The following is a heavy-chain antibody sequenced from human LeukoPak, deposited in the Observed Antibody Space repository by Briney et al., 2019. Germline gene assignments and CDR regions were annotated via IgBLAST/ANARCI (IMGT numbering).Heavy chain of an antibody. CDR3: AHRGEIQLSPEAFDI. J-gene: IGHJ3*02. V-gene: IGHV2-5*02. CDR1: GFSLSTTGMA. CDR2: IYWDDDK. D-gene: IGHD5-18*01. Sequence: ESGPTLVKPTQTLTLTCTFSGFSLSTTGMAVGWIRQPPGKALEWLALIYWDDDKRYSPSLKSRLTITKDTSKNQVVLTMTNMDPVDTATYYCAHRGEIQLSPEAFDIWGQGTMVSVSS.